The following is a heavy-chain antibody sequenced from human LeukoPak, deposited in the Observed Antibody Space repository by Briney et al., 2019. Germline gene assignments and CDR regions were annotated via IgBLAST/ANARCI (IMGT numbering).Heavy chain of an antibody. J-gene: IGHJ4*02. Sequence: SVKVSCKASGGTFSSYAISWVRPAPGQGLEWMGGIIPIFGTANYAQKFQGRVTITTDESTSTAYMELSSLRSEDTAVYYCARSPVGATSFDYWGQGTLVTVSS. CDR3: ARSPVGATSFDY. D-gene: IGHD1-26*01. CDR1: GGTFSSYA. CDR2: IIPIFGTA. V-gene: IGHV1-69*05.